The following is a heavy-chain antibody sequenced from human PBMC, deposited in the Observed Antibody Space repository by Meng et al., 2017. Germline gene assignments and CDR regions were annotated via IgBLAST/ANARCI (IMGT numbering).Heavy chain of an antibody. V-gene: IGHV3-30*16. CDR1: GFIFSNYE. Sequence: VEPGGGVGPPGRSLTRAFAAAGFIFSNYEMHWVRQAPGKGLEWVACITKDGSRKYYLGSVRGRFTISRDNSKNTLYLEMNSLRSEDTALYYCARDFDYWGQGTLVTVSS. CDR3: ARDFDY. CDR2: ITKDGSRK. J-gene: IGHJ4*02.